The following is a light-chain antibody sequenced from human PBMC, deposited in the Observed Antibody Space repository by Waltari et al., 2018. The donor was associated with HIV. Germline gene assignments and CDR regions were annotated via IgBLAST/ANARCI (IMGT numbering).Light chain of an antibody. J-gene: IGLJ1*01. CDR2: MLS. CDR1: VVDSGPEIY. CDR3: SSYSTITSLYV. Sequence: QSALAQPASVSGSPGQSITISCAGAVVDSGPEIYVSWYQQHPGRAPRLLIYMLSNRPSGVSDRFSGSSSGMSATLTISGLQSDDEAHYYCSSYSTITSLYVFGTGTRVTVL. V-gene: IGLV2-14*01.